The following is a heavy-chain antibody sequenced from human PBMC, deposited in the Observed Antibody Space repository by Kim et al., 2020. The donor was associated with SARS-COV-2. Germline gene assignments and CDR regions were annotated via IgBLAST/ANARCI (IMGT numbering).Heavy chain of an antibody. J-gene: IGHJ5*02. CDR3: ARGNLDSYYDFWSGYYTPWFDP. CDR2: IYYSGST. CDR1: GGSISSYY. V-gene: IGHV4-59*01. Sequence: SETLSLTCTVSGGSISSYYWSWIRQPPGKGLEWIGYIYYSGSTNYNPSLKSRVTISVDTSKNQFSLKLSSVTAADTAVYYCARGNLDSYYDFWSGYYTPWFDPWGQGTLVTVSS. D-gene: IGHD3-3*01.